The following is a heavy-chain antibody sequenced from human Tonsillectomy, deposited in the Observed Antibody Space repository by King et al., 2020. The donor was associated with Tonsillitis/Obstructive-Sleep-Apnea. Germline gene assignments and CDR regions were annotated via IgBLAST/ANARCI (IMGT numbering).Heavy chain of an antibody. CDR2: ISDNGAGT. CDR3: AGGPAGADYYYMDV. Sequence: VQLVESGGGSVQPGGSLRLSCAASGFTFTSYAMTWVRQAPGKGLEWVSSISDNGAGTHYADSVKGRFTISRENSKNTLYLQMNSLRVDDTAVYYCAGGPAGADYYYMDVWGKGTTVTVSS. V-gene: IGHV3-23*04. D-gene: IGHD6-19*01. CDR1: GFTFTSYA. J-gene: IGHJ6*03.